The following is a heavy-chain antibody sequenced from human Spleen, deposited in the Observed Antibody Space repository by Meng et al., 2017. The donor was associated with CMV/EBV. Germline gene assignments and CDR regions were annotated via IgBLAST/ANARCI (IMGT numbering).Heavy chain of an antibody. Sequence: GESLKISCAASGFTFNSYSMNWVRQAPGRGLEWISYISRSSITKYYADSVKGRFTISRDNAKNSLYLQMNSLKAEDAAVYYCARGELRLFDYWGRGTLVTVSS. CDR2: ISRSSITK. D-gene: IGHD1-26*01. V-gene: IGHV3-48*04. CDR1: GFTFNSYS. CDR3: ARGELRLFDY. J-gene: IGHJ4*02.